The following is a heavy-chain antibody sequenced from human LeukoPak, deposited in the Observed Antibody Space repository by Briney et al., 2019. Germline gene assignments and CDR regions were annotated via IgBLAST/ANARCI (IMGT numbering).Heavy chain of an antibody. D-gene: IGHD3-22*01. V-gene: IGHV1-18*01. J-gene: IGHJ3*02. CDR1: GYTFTSYG. CDR2: ISAYNGNT. CDR3: ARKSYYYDSSALGAFDI. Sequence: ASVNVSCKASGYTFTSYGISWVRQAPGQGLEWMGWISAYNGNTNYAQKLQGGVTMTTDTSTSTAYMELRSLRSDDTAVYYCARKSYYYDSSALGAFDIWGQGTMVTVSS.